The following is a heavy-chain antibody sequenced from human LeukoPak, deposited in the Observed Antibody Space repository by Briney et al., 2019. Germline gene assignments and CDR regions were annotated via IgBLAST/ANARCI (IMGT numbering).Heavy chain of an antibody. CDR2: ISAYNGNT. CDR1: GYTFTSYG. J-gene: IGHJ5*02. CDR3: ARGAHCSSTSCFSWFDP. Sequence: GASVKVSCKASGYTFTSYGISWVRQAPGQGLERLGWISAYNGNTNYAQKLQGRVTMTTDTSTSTAYTELRSLRSDDTAVYYCARGAHCSSTSCFSWFDPWGQGTLVTVSS. D-gene: IGHD2-2*01. V-gene: IGHV1-18*01.